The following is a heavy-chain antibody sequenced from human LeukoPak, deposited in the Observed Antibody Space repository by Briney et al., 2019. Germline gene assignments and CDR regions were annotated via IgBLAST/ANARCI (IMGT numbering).Heavy chain of an antibody. D-gene: IGHD3-3*01. J-gene: IGHJ4*02. Sequence: SQTLSPTCAISGDSVSSNGASWNWIRQSPSRGLEWLRRTYYRSQQWHSDYAPSVKGRITLTPDTSKNQFSLQLNSMTPKDTAVYYCGRETDFGVVTNWGQGTLVTVSS. V-gene: IGHV6-1*01. CDR3: GRETDFGVVTN. CDR1: GDSVSSNGAS. CDR2: TYYRSQQWHS.